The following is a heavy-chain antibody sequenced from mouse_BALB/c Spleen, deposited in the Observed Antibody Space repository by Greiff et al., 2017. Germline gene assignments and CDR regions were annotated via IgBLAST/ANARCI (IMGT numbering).Heavy chain of an antibody. V-gene: IGHV3-2*02. CDR3: ARAGLWSLYAMDY. CDR1: GYSITSDYA. Sequence: DVKLQESGPGLVKPSQSLSLTCTVTGYSITSDYAWNWIRQFPGNKLEWMGYISYSGSTSYNPSLKSRISITRDTSKNQFFLQLNSVTTEDTATYYCARAGLWSLYAMDYWGQGTSVTVSS. D-gene: IGHD1-1*02. J-gene: IGHJ4*01. CDR2: ISYSGST.